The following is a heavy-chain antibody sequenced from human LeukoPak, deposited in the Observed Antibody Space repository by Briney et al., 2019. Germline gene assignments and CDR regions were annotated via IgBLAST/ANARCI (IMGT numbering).Heavy chain of an antibody. CDR3: ARTDLGYYSRLYYFDY. Sequence: PSETLSLTCAVSGGSISSSNWWSWVRQPPGKGLEWIGEIYHSGSTNYNPSLKSRVTISVDKSKNQFSLKLSSVTAADTGVYYCARTDLGYYSRLYYFDYWGQGTLVTVSS. D-gene: IGHD3-22*01. J-gene: IGHJ4*02. V-gene: IGHV4-4*02. CDR2: IYHSGST. CDR1: GGSISSSNW.